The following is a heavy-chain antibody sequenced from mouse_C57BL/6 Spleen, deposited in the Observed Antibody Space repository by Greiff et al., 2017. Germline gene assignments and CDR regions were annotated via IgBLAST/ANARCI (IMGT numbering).Heavy chain of an antibody. Sequence: VQLKQSGAELVRPGASVKLSCTASGFNIKDDYMHWVKQRPEQGLEWIGWIDPENGDTESASEFQGKATITADTSSNTAYLQLSSLTSEDTAVYYCTRNPEDYWGQGTTRTVSS. J-gene: IGHJ2*01. CDR2: IDPENGDT. CDR1: GFNIKDDY. V-gene: IGHV14-4*01. D-gene: IGHD2-1*01. CDR3: TRNPEDY.